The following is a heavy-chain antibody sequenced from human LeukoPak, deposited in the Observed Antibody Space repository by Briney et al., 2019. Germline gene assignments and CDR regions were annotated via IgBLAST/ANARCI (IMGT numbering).Heavy chain of an antibody. D-gene: IGHD5-24*01. J-gene: IGHJ4*02. V-gene: IGHV1-18*01. Sequence: GASVKVSCKASGYTFSSYGISWVRQAPGQGLEWMGWISAYNGNTNYAQKLQGRATITTDTSTSTAYMELRSLRSDDTAVYYCARDRRRDGFPSGDYWGQGTLVTVSS. CDR3: ARDRRRDGFPSGDY. CDR2: ISAYNGNT. CDR1: GYTFSSYG.